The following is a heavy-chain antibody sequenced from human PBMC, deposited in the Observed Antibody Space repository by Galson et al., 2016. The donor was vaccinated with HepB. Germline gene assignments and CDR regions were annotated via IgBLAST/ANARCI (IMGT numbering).Heavy chain of an antibody. CDR2: IKEDGSVT. V-gene: IGHV3-7*01. D-gene: IGHD3-10*01. J-gene: IGHJ4*02. Sequence: SLRLPCAASGISFSNYWMTWVRQAPGKGLEWVANIKEDGSVTYYVDSVKGRFIISRDTAKNALYLQLSSLRAEDTEVYYCARDVNYGIFDRWGQGTLVLVSA. CDR3: ARDVNYGIFDR. CDR1: GISFSNYW.